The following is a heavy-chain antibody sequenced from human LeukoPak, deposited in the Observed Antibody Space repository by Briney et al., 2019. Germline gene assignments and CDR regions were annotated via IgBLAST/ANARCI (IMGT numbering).Heavy chain of an antibody. J-gene: IGHJ4*02. V-gene: IGHV1-2*02. CDR1: GYTFTGYY. CDR2: INPNSGGT. Sequence: ASVKVSCKASGYTFTGYYMHWVRQAPGQGLEWMGWINPNSGGTNYAQKFRGRVTMTRDTSISTAYMELSRLRSDDTAVYYCTTGDSSSWYYFDYWGQGTLVTVSS. CDR3: TTGDSSSWYYFDY. D-gene: IGHD6-13*01.